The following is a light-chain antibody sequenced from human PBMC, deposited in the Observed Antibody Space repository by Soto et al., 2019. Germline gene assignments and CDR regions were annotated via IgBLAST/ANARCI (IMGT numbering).Light chain of an antibody. J-gene: IGLJ1*01. Sequence: QSALTQPASVSGSPGQSITISCTGTSSDVGGYNYVSWYQQHPGKAPKLMIYDVSNRPSWVSNRFSGSKSGNTASLTISGLQAEYDADYYCSSYTSSSTLFVFVTGTKVTVL. CDR3: SSYTSSSTLFV. CDR1: SSDVGGYNY. V-gene: IGLV2-14*01. CDR2: DVS.